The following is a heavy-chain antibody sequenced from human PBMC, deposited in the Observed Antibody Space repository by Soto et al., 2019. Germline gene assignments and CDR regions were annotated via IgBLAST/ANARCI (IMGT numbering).Heavy chain of an antibody. CDR3: ARVQWLASHI. D-gene: IGHD6-19*01. Sequence: EVQLVESGVGLVKPGGSLRLSCAASGFTFSSYSMNWVRQAPGKGLERVSTITTSSTSIYYADSVKGRFTISRDNAKNSLYLQMNSLRVEDTAVYYCARVQWLASHIWGQGTMVTVYS. J-gene: IGHJ3*02. CDR1: GFTFSSYS. CDR2: ITTSSTSI. V-gene: IGHV3-21*01.